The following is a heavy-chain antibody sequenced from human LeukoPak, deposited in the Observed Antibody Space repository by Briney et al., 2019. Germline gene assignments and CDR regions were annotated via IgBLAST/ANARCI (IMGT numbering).Heavy chain of an antibody. CDR2: IRHDGSDI. D-gene: IGHD3-10*01. J-gene: IGHJ4*02. CDR3: ARDHHYASGVSWFFDC. Sequence: PGGSLRLSCAASGFTFSTYAMHWVRQAPGKGLEWVAVIRHDGSDIYYSDSVKGRFAISRDNSKNTVYLQMNSLRAEDTAVYFCARDHHYASGVSWFFDCWGQGALVSVSS. V-gene: IGHV3-33*01. CDR1: GFTFSTYA.